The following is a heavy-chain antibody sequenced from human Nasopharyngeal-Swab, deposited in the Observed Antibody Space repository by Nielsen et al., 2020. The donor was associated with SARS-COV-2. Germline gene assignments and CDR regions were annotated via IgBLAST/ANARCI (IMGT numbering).Heavy chain of an antibody. D-gene: IGHD3-10*01. J-gene: IGHJ6*02. CDR3: AKSLRGVSLSFGYYYGLDV. CDR2: VSYDGRHK. V-gene: IGHV3-30*18. Sequence: VRQAPGKGLGWGAVVSYDGRHKSYADSVKGRFTVSRDNSKNTMYLQMSSLRAEDTAIYYCAKSLRGVSLSFGYYYGLDVWGQGTTVTVSS.